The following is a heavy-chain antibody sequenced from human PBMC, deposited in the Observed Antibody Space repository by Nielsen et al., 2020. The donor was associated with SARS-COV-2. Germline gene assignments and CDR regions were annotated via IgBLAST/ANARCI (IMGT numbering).Heavy chain of an antibody. J-gene: IGHJ6*02. CDR1: GGTFSSYA. V-gene: IGHV1-69*04. Sequence: SVKVSCKASGGTFSSYAISWVRQAPGQGLEWMGRIIPILGIANYAQKFQGRVTITADKSTSTAYMELSSLRSEDTAVYYCAREGWFGEKWNYYGMDVWGQGTTVTVSS. D-gene: IGHD3-10*01. CDR3: AREGWFGEKWNYYGMDV. CDR2: IIPILGIA.